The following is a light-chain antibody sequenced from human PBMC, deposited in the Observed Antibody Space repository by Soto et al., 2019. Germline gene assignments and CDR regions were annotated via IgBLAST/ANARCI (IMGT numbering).Light chain of an antibody. CDR3: LQDSVYPWT. J-gene: IGKJ1*01. CDR1: QGIGND. Sequence: AIQVTQSPSSLSASVGDRVTISCRASQGIGNDLGWYQQKPGKAPKLLIDEASTLQTGVASRFSVSGSGTDFTLTISSLQPEDFATYYCLQDSVYPWTFGQGTKVEVK. V-gene: IGKV1-6*01. CDR2: EAS.